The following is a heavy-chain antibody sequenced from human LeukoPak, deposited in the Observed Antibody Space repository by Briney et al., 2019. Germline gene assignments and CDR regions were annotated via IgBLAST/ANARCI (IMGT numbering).Heavy chain of an antibody. D-gene: IGHD3-3*01. Sequence: SETLSLTCTVSGYSTSSGYYWGWIRQPPGKGLEWIGSIYHSGSTYYNPSLKSRVTISVDTSKNQFSLKLSSVTAADTAVYYCARGGYDFWSGYHNWFDPWGQGTLVTVSS. CDR3: ARGGYDFWSGYHNWFDP. CDR2: IYHSGST. CDR1: GYSTSSGYY. V-gene: IGHV4-38-2*02. J-gene: IGHJ5*02.